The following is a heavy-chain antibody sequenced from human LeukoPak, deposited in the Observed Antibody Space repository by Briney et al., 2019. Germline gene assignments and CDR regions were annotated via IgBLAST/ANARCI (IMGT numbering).Heavy chain of an antibody. V-gene: IGHV3-53*01. CDR1: GFTVSSTH. CDR3: ARGGRGSAAVVAPRSFDI. CDR2: IYIGGNS. Sequence: GGSLRLSCAASGFTVSSTHMVWVRQAPGKGLEWVSVIYIGGNSYYAGSVQGRFIISRDISKNTLYLQMNSLRAEDSALYYCARGGRGSAAVVAPRSFDIWGQGTMVTVSS. D-gene: IGHD3-22*01. J-gene: IGHJ3*02.